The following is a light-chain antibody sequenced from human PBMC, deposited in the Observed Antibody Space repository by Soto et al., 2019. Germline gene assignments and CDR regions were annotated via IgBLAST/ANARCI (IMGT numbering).Light chain of an antibody. V-gene: IGLV2-14*01. CDR1: SSDVGGYSY. J-gene: IGLJ1*01. CDR3: ASYTTSSTYV. CDR2: DVS. Sequence: QSALTQPASASGSPVQSIAISCTGTSSDVGGYSYVSWYQQQPGKAPKLVISDVSNRPSGVSDRFSGSKSGNTASLTISGLQTEDEDDYYCASYTTSSTYVFGTGTKVTVL.